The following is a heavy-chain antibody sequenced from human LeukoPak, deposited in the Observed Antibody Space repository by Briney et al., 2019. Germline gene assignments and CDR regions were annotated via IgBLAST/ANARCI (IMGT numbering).Heavy chain of an antibody. J-gene: IGHJ4*02. V-gene: IGHV3-33*08. D-gene: IGHD1-14*01. Sequence: PGGSLRLSCAASGFTFSSYGMHWVRQAPGKGLEWVAVIWYDGSNKYYADSVKGRFTISRDNSKNTLYLQMNSLRAEDTAVYYCARARTRNQREDYWGQGTLVTVSS. CDR3: ARARTRNQREDY. CDR1: GFTFSSYG. CDR2: IWYDGSNK.